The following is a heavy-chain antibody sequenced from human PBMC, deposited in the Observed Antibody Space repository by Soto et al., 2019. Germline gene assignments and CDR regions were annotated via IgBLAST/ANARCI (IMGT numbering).Heavy chain of an antibody. CDR1: GGSISSYY. D-gene: IGHD4-4*01. Sequence: SETLSLTCTVSGGSISSYYWSWIRQPPGKGLEWIGYIYYSGSTTYNPSLKSRVTISVDTSKNQFSLKLSSVTAADTAVYYCARFYSNYAYYGMDVWGQGTTVTVSS. CDR3: ARFYSNYAYYGMDV. J-gene: IGHJ6*02. CDR2: IYYSGST. V-gene: IGHV4-59*01.